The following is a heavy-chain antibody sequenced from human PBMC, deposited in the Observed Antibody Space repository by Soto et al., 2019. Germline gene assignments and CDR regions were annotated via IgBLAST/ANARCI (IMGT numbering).Heavy chain of an antibody. Sequence: PGGSLRLSCAASGFIFNSFGMHWVRQAPGKGLEWVAVIWNDGSNTYYADSAKGRFTISRDNSENTVYLQMNSLRAEDTAVYYCARKRIGSGSYSFAYWGQGTLVTVSS. V-gene: IGHV3-33*01. CDR2: IWNDGSNT. CDR1: GFIFNSFG. J-gene: IGHJ4*02. D-gene: IGHD1-26*01. CDR3: ARKRIGSGSYSFAY.